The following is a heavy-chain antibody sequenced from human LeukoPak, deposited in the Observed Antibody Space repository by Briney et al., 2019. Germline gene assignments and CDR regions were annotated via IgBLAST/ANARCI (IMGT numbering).Heavy chain of an antibody. D-gene: IGHD5-18*01. CDR1: GFTFSNYA. CDR2: ISNNGGST. V-gene: IGHV3-23*01. Sequence: GGSLRLSCAASGFTFSNYAMYWVRQAPGKGMEWVSSISNNGGSTYYADSVKGRFTISRDNFKNTLYLQMNSLRAEDTAVFYCAKDDFPTAMVDYWGQGTLVTVSS. J-gene: IGHJ4*02. CDR3: AKDDFPTAMVDY.